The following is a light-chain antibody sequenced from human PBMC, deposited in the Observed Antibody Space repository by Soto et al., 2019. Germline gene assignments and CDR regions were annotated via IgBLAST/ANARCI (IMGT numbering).Light chain of an antibody. CDR3: QQYGSSPLT. J-gene: IGKJ5*01. V-gene: IGKV3-20*01. CDR2: DIF. CDR1: QSVGSD. Sequence: EIVLTQSPGTLSLSPGERATLSCRASQSVGSDLAWYQQKPGQAPRLVIYDIFTRATGIPDRFSGSGSGTDFTLTISRLEPEDFAVYYCQQYGSSPLTFGQGTRLEIK.